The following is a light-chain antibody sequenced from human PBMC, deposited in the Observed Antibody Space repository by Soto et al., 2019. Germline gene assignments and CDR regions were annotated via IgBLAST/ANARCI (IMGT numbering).Light chain of an antibody. V-gene: IGKV1-5*03. CDR1: QSISTW. CDR2: KAS. J-gene: IGKJ4*01. CDR3: QPYSTFPLT. Sequence: DIQMTQSPSTLSASVGDRVTITCRASQSISTWVAWYQQKPGKAPKLLIYKASNLEDEVPSRLSRSGNGTEFNITVSSLQPDDFAPYYCQPYSTFPLTFGGGTTVEI.